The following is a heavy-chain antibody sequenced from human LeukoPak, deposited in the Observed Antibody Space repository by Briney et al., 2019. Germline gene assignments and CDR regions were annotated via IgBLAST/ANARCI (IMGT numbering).Heavy chain of an antibody. CDR2: IYYSGNT. J-gene: IGHJ4*02. D-gene: IGHD4-17*01. Sequence: SETLSLTCTVSGGSISSSSYYWGWIRQPPGKGLEWIGSIYYSGNTYYNPSHKQRVHISVDTSKDPFSLKLSSVTAADTAVYYCASTEEAINGYGDYPINYWGQGTLVTVSS. V-gene: IGHV4-39*01. CDR3: ASTEEAINGYGDYPINY. CDR1: GGSISSSSYY.